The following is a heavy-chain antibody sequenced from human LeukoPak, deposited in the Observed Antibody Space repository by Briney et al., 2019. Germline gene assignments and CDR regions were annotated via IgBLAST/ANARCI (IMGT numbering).Heavy chain of an antibody. V-gene: IGHV4-30-4*01. Sequence: SQTLSLTCTVSGGSIFSGDYYWNWIRQPPGKGLEWIGYIYYNGITYYNPSLKSRVTISVDTSKNQFSLKLSSVTAADTAVYYCASGVDYGDYEGWGQGTLVTVSS. CDR3: ASGVDYGDYEG. CDR2: IYYNGIT. D-gene: IGHD4-17*01. CDR1: GGSIFSGDYY. J-gene: IGHJ4*02.